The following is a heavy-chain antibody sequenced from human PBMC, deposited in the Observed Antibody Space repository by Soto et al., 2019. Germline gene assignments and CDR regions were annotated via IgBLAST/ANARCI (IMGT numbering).Heavy chain of an antibody. CDR2: ISAYNGNT. V-gene: IGHV1-18*01. D-gene: IGHD3-3*01. CDR1: GYTFTSYG. J-gene: IGHJ2*01. Sequence: GASVKVSCKASGYTFTSYGISWVRQAPGQGLEWMGWISAYNGNTNYAQKLQGRVTMTTDTSTSTAYMELRSLRSDDTAVYYCSRNTEYYDFWSTRNWYFDLWGRGTLVTVSS. CDR3: SRNTEYYDFWSTRNWYFDL.